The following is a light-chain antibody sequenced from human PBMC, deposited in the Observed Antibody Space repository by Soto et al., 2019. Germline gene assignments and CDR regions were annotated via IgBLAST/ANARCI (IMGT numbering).Light chain of an antibody. J-gene: IGKJ1*01. CDR1: QGISSY. Sequence: DIQLTQSPSFLSASVGDRVTITCRATQGISSYLAWYQQKPGKAPKLLIYGASTLQSGVPSRFSGSGSGTEFTLTINSLQPEDFATYYCQQLHSYPRRFGQGTTVEIK. CDR2: GAS. CDR3: QQLHSYPRR. V-gene: IGKV1-9*01.